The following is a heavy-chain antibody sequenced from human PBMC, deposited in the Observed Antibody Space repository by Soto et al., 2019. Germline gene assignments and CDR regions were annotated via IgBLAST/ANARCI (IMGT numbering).Heavy chain of an antibody. D-gene: IGHD6-19*01. Sequence: GGSLRLSCAASGFSFGSYALSWVRQAPGKGLEWVSTIRGSGGSTYYADSVKGRFTISRDNSKNTLYLQMNSLRAEDTTVYYCSKDHHPWVEQYLPLDYWGQGTLVTVSS. CDR2: IRGSGGST. J-gene: IGHJ4*01. V-gene: IGHV3-23*01. CDR3: SKDHHPWVEQYLPLDY. CDR1: GFSFGSYA.